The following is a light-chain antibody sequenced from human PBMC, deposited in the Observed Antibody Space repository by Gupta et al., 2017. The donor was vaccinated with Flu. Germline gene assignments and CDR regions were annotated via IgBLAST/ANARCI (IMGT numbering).Light chain of an antibody. CDR3: CSDDSSGSPR. CDR2: EDN. V-gene: IGLV3-10*01. CDR1: ALPSNY. J-gene: IGLJ3*02. Sequence: PGKTASITCSGDALPSNYAYWYQQKSGQAPGLVIYEDNKRPSGIPERFSGSRSGKMATLTVSGAQVDDEGDYYCCSDDSSGSPRFGGGTKLTVV.